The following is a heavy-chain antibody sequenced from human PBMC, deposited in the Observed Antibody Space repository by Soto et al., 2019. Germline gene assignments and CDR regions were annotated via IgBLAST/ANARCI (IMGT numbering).Heavy chain of an antibody. Sequence: QAQLVQSGAEVRKPGASVKVSCKASGYTCYSHSISWVRQAPGQGLEWMGRINADYGNTQYAQKFRGRVTMTTDTSRTTVYMELTNLRSDDTAVYYCARCIQGDYYYGMDVWGQGTTVTVSS. V-gene: IGHV1-18*01. CDR2: INADYGNT. D-gene: IGHD5-18*01. CDR1: GYTCYSHS. CDR3: ARCIQGDYYYGMDV. J-gene: IGHJ6*02.